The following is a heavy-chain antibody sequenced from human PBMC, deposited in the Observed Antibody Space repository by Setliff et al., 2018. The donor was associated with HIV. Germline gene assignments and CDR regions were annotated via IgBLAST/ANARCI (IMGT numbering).Heavy chain of an antibody. CDR1: GFTFSTYA. V-gene: IGHV3-23*01. Sequence: GGSLRLSCAASGFTFSTYAMSWVRQAPGKGLEWVSAISGSGGSTYYADSVKGRFSISRDNSKNTLYLQMNNLRAEDTAVYFCTAVGSLAGRRPELNWGRGTLVTVSS. D-gene: IGHD6-6*01. CDR2: ISGSGGST. J-gene: IGHJ4*02. CDR3: TAVGSLAGRRPELN.